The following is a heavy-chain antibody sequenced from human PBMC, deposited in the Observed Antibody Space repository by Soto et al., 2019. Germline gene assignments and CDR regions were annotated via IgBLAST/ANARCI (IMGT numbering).Heavy chain of an antibody. J-gene: IGHJ5*02. CDR1: GDSVSSNSAA. Sequence: SQTLSLTCAISGDSVSSNSAAWNWIRQSPSRGLEWLGRTYYRSKWYNDYAVSVKSRITINPDTSKNQFSLQLNAVTPEDTSVYYFARVGRVMGGSLTFDPWGQGTLVTVSS. CDR3: ARVGRVMGGSLTFDP. D-gene: IGHD1-26*01. V-gene: IGHV6-1*01. CDR2: TYYRSKWYN.